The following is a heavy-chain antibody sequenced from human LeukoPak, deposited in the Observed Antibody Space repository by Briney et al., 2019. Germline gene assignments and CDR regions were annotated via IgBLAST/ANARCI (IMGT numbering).Heavy chain of an antibody. CDR1: GFTVSSNY. CDR2: IYSGGST. D-gene: IGHD3-22*01. J-gene: IGHJ5*02. V-gene: IGHV3-53*01. Sequence: GGSLRLSCAASGFTVSSNYMSWVRQAPGKGLEWVSVIYSGGSTYYADSVKGRFTISRDNSKNTLYLQMNSLRAEDTAVYYCARDYYDSSGPNWFDPWGQGTLVTVSP. CDR3: ARDYYDSSGPNWFDP.